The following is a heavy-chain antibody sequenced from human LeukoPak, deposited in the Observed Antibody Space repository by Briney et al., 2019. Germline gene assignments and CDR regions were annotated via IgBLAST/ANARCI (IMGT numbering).Heavy chain of an antibody. CDR1: GFTFSNYG. Sequence: PGGSLRLSCAASGFTFSNYGMHWVRQAPGKGLEWVAIISYDGSNKYYADSVKGRFTISRDNSKNTLFLQMNSLRAEDTAVYYCARDRDSSSWYCDYWGQGTLVTVSS. CDR3: ARDRDSSSWYCDY. J-gene: IGHJ4*02. D-gene: IGHD6-13*01. V-gene: IGHV3-30*03. CDR2: ISYDGSNK.